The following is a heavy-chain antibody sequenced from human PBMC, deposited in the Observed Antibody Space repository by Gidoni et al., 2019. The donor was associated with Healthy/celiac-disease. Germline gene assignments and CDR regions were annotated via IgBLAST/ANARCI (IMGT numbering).Heavy chain of an antibody. D-gene: IGHD2-15*01. J-gene: IGHJ4*02. Sequence: EVQLVESGGGLVKPGGPLRLSCPAPGFTFSSYSMNWVRQAPGKGLEWVSSISSSSSYIYYADSGKGRFTIARDNAKNSLYLQMNSRRAEDTAVYYCKAATFYYDYWGQGTLVTVSS. CDR1: GFTFSSYS. CDR3: KAATFYYDY. V-gene: IGHV3-21*01. CDR2: ISSSSSYI.